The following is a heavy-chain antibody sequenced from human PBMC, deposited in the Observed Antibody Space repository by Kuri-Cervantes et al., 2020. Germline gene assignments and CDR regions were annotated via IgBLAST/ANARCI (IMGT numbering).Heavy chain of an antibody. CDR1: GYTFTGYY. V-gene: IGHV1-2*02. Sequence: ASVKVSCKASGYTFTGYYLHWVRQAPGQGLEWMGWISPNSGGTNFAQRFQGRVIMTRDTSFSTAYMELRRLKSDDTAVYYCGRDFKAAGYYYIEVWGNGTTVTVSS. CDR3: GRDFKAAGYYYIEV. D-gene: IGHD6-13*01. J-gene: IGHJ6*03. CDR2: ISPNSGGT.